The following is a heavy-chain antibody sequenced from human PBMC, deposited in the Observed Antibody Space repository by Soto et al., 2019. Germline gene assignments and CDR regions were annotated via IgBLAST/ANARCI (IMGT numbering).Heavy chain of an antibody. Sequence: SETLSLTCAVSGGSISSGGYSCNWIRQPPGKGLEWIGYIYHSGSTYYNPSLKSRVTISVDRSKNQFSLKLSSVTAADTAVYYCASGRGYSYGSFDYWGQGTLVTVS. J-gene: IGHJ4*02. CDR3: ASGRGYSYGSFDY. D-gene: IGHD5-18*01. CDR1: GGSISSGGYS. V-gene: IGHV4-30-2*02. CDR2: IYHSGST.